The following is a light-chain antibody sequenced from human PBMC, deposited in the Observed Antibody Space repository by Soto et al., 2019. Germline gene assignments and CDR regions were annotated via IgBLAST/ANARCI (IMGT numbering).Light chain of an antibody. CDR2: EDN. J-gene: IGLJ2*01. CDR1: SGSIASYY. CDR3: QSYDSSNRGVV. Sequence: NFMLTQPHSVSESPGKTVTISCTGSSGSIASYYVQWYQQRPGSAPTTVIYEDNQRPSGVPDRFSGSIDSSSNSASLTISGLKTEDEADYYCQSYDSSNRGVVFGGGTKLTVL. V-gene: IGLV6-57*02.